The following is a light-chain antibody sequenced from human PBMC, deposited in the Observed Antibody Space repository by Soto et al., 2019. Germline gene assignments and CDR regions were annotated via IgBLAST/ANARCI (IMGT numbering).Light chain of an antibody. CDR3: QQYGSSPQIT. CDR2: GAS. V-gene: IGKV3-20*01. Sequence: LTQSAGNLSLTKGETASLSCRASQAVGGTYLAWYQHKPGQAPSLLIYGASNRAAGIPDRFGGSGSGTDFTLTISRLEPEDFAVYYCQQYGSSPQITFGQRRLPEVK. CDR1: QAVGGTY. J-gene: IGKJ5*01.